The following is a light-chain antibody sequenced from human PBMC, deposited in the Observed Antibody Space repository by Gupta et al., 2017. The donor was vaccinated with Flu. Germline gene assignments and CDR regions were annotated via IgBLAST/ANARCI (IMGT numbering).Light chain of an antibody. V-gene: IGLV3-21*03. CDR2: DDS. CDR1: KVGSNS. J-gene: IGLJ2*01. Sequence: GKTASSTGGGDKVGSNSVHWYKQKAGQAPELLVHDDSGRLSGIPERFSGSNYGTTATVTTGRVEAGDEADYYCQVGDTDTDNKVFGGGTKLTVL. CDR3: QVGDTDTDNKV.